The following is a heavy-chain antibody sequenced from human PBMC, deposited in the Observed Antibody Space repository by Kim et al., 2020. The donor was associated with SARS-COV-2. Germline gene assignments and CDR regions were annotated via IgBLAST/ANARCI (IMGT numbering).Heavy chain of an antibody. CDR3: AKGGSGLGHLDY. D-gene: IGHD2-15*01. Sequence: DDSSKGRVTIPRDNSKNTLVLQMNGLGDEDTAVYYCAKGGSGLGHLDYWGQGTQVTVSS. J-gene: IGHJ4*02. V-gene: IGHV3-23*01.